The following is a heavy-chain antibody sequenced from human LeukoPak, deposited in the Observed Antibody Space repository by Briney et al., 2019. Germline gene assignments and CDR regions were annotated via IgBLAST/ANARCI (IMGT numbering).Heavy chain of an antibody. Sequence: PSETLSLTCAVYGGSLSGYYWSWIRQPPGKGLEWIGVINHSGSTNYNPSLKSRVTISVDTSKNQFSLKLSSVTAADTAVYYCARDPTGYGMDVWGQGTTVTVSS. CDR3: ARDPTGYGMDV. CDR1: GGSLSGYY. V-gene: IGHV4-34*01. CDR2: INHSGST. J-gene: IGHJ6*02.